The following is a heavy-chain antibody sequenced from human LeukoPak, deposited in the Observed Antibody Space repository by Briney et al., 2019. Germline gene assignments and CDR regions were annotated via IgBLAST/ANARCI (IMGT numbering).Heavy chain of an antibody. CDR2: ISGGGGRT. D-gene: IGHD2-2*01. V-gene: IGHV3-23*01. J-gene: IGHJ6*02. CDR3: ARDLDCSSTSCYGRYYGMDV. Sequence: GGSLRLSCAASGFSFSSYAMSWVRQAPGKGLEWVSAISGGGGRTYYADSVKGRFTISRDNSKNTLYLQMNSLRAEDTAVYYCARDLDCSSTSCYGRYYGMDVWGQGTTVTVSS. CDR1: GFSFSSYA.